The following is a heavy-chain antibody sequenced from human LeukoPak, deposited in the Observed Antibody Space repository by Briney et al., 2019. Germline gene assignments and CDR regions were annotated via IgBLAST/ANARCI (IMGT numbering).Heavy chain of an antibody. D-gene: IGHD5-12*01. V-gene: IGHV3-7*01. Sequence: GGSLRLSCAASGFTFSNYWMSWVRQAPGKGLEWVANIKPDGSEKYYVDSVKGRFTISRDNAKNSLYLQMNSLRAEDTAVYYCARDHGSGYAFGIWGQGTMVTVSS. CDR2: IKPDGSEK. CDR3: ARDHGSGYAFGI. J-gene: IGHJ3*02. CDR1: GFTFSNYW.